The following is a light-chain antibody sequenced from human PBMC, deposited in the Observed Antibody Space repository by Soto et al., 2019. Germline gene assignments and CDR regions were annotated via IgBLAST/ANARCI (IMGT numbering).Light chain of an antibody. V-gene: IGLV1-36*01. CDR2: YDD. CDR3: AAWDDSLNAYV. Sequence: QSVLTQPPSVSEGPGQRVTISCSGSTSNIGKNTVNWYQQLPGEAPKLFIYYDDLLTSGVSDRFSGSKSGISASLAISDLQSDDEADYYCAAWDDSLNAYVFGPGTKVTVL. CDR1: TSNIGKNT. J-gene: IGLJ1*01.